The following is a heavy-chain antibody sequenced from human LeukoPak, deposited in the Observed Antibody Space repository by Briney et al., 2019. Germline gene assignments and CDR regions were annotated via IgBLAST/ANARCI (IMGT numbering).Heavy chain of an antibody. CDR2: INPNSGGT. CDR1: GYTFTGYY. Sequence: ASVKVSCKASGYTFTGYYMHWVRQAPGQGLEWMGWINPNSGGTNHAQKFQGRVTMTRDTSISTAYMELSRLRSDDTAVYYCARGRTYYDFWSGYDYWGQGTLVTVSS. J-gene: IGHJ4*02. V-gene: IGHV1-2*02. D-gene: IGHD3-3*01. CDR3: ARGRTYYDFWSGYDY.